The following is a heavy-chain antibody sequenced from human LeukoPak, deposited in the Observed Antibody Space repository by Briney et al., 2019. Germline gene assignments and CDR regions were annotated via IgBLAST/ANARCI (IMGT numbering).Heavy chain of an antibody. Sequence: SETLSLTCTVSGGSISSYYWSWLRQPPGKGLEWIGYIYYSGSTNYNPSLKSRVTISVDTSKNQFSLKLSSVTAADTAVYYCARAGYYGSGSQDYWGQGTLVTVSS. J-gene: IGHJ4*02. CDR3: ARAGYYGSGSQDY. CDR2: IYYSGST. CDR1: GGSISSYY. V-gene: IGHV4-59*01. D-gene: IGHD3-10*01.